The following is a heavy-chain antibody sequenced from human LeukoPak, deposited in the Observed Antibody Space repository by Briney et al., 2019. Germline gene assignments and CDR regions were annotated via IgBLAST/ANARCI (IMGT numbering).Heavy chain of an antibody. J-gene: IGHJ4*02. CDR3: ACAVY. V-gene: IGHV3-7*01. Sequence: GGSLRLSCAASGFTFNDFGMHWVRQAPGKGLEWVANIKEDGSAKSYVDSVRGRFTISRDNAKNSLYLQMNSLRAEDTAVYYCACAVYWGQGTLVAVSS. CDR2: IKEDGSAK. CDR1: GFTFNDFG.